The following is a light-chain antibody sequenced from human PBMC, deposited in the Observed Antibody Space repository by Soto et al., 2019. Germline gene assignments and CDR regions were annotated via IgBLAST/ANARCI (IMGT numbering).Light chain of an antibody. CDR1: QSVSSNY. CDR3: QQYRSAPTWT. V-gene: IGKV3-20*01. J-gene: IGKJ1*01. Sequence: DSVLPQSPGTLALSPGERDTLSCMAIQSVSSNYFAWYQQKPGQAPRLLIYGVSTRATGIPDRFSASGSGTDFTLTISRLAPEDSAVYYCQQYRSAPTWTFGQGTKVEIK. CDR2: GVS.